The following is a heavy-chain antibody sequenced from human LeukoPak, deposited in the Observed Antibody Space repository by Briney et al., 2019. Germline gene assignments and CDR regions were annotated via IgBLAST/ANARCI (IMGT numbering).Heavy chain of an antibody. CDR1: GFTFSSYA. V-gene: IGHV3-23*01. J-gene: IGHJ4*02. CDR3: QKPAYDILTGYYSLDY. Sequence: GGSLRFSCAASGFTFSSYAMSWVRQAPGKRLEWVSAISGSGGSTYYADSVKGRFTISRDNSKNTLYLQMNSLRAEDTALFFRQKPAYDILTGYYSLDYWGQGTLVTVSS. D-gene: IGHD3-9*01. CDR2: ISGSGGST.